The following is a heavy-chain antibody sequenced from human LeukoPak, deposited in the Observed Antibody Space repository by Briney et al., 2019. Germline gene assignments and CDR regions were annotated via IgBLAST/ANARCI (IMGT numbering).Heavy chain of an antibody. J-gene: IGHJ4*02. CDR1: GFTFSSYW. V-gene: IGHV3-7*01. D-gene: IGHD3-22*01. CDR3: ARGSGNYYDSSGYSD. CDR2: IKQDGSEK. Sequence: GGALRLFCAASGFTFSSYWMSWVRHAPGKGQEWVANIKQDGSEKYYVDSVKGRFTISRDNAKNSLYLQMNSLRAEDTAVYYCARGSGNYYDSSGYSDWGQGTLVTVFS.